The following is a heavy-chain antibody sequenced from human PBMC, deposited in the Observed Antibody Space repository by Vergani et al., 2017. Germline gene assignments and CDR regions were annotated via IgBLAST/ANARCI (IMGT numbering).Heavy chain of an antibody. Sequence: EVQLVESGGGLFRPGGSLRFSVEASGLTFVSYSMNWVGQAQGKGLEWVSYISSSSSTIYYADPVKGRFTISRDNAKNSLYLQMNSLRAEDTAVYYCAREAALGMVNWFDPWGQGTLVTVSS. J-gene: IGHJ5*02. V-gene: IGHV3-48*01. CDR1: GLTFVSYS. CDR2: ISSSSSTI. CDR3: AREAALGMVNWFDP. D-gene: IGHD4/OR15-4a*01.